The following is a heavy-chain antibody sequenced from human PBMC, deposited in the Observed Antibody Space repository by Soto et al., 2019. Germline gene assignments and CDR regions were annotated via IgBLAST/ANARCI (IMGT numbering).Heavy chain of an antibody. CDR1: GFSVRSTYF. CDR2: VHHDGNA. V-gene: IGHV4-38-2*01. J-gene: IGHJ4*02. Sequence: PSETLSLTCVVSGFSVRSTYFWGWIRQPPGKGLEWIGSVHHDGNAYYSPSVLGRVSMSVDTSITTTYMELNSLTSDDTAVYYCARVAGHKNARFDTWGQGALVTVSS. D-gene: IGHD1-1*01. CDR3: ARVAGHKNARFDT.